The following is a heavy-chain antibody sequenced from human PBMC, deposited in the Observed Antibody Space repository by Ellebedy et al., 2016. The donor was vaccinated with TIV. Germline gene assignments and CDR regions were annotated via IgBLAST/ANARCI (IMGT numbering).Heavy chain of an antibody. CDR3: ARETGNYAHFDY. V-gene: IGHV1-69*13. CDR1: GGTFSSYT. D-gene: IGHD1-7*01. Sequence: SVKVSCXASGGTFSSYTISWVRQAAGQGLEWMGGIIPISDTANYAQKFQGRVTITAEESTSTAYMELSSLRSEDTAVYYCARETGNYAHFDYWGQGTLVIVSS. CDR2: IIPISDTA. J-gene: IGHJ4*02.